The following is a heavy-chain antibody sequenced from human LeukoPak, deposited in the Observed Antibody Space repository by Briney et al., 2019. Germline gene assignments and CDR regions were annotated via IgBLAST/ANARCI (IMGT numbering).Heavy chain of an antibody. D-gene: IGHD4-17*01. CDR3: ATESDYGYYYYMDV. CDR1: GYTFTSYD. Sequence: ASVKVSCKASGYTFTSYDINWVRQATGQGLEWMGWMNPNSGNTGYAQKFQGRVTITRNTSISTAYMELSSLRSEDTAVYYCATESDYGYYYYMDVWGKGTTVTISS. CDR2: MNPNSGNT. V-gene: IGHV1-8*03. J-gene: IGHJ6*03.